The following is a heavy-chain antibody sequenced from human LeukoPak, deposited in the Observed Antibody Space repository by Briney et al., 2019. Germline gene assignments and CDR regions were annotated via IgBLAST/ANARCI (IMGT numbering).Heavy chain of an antibody. D-gene: IGHD1/OR15-1a*01. V-gene: IGHV3-30*18. CDR2: ISYDGRKN. CDR3: AKENTNAMDYFDY. CDR1: GFIFSNHG. J-gene: IGHJ4*02. Sequence: PGMSLRLSCAVCGFIFSNHGVHWVRQAPGKGLEWLSVISYDGRKNYYADSVKGRFTISRDNSKNTLYLQMNSLRAEDTALYYCAKENTNAMDYFDYWGQGTLVTVSS.